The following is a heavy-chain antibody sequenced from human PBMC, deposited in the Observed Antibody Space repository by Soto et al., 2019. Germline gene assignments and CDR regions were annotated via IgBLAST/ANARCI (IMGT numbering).Heavy chain of an antibody. CDR3: ARGRYGDY. Sequence: QVHLVQSGAEVKMPGASVKVSCKGSGYIFTTYGITWVRQAPGQGLEWMGWISAHNGNTNYAQKLQGRVTVTRDTSTSTAYMELRNLGSDDTAVYYCARGRYGDYWGQGALVTVSS. J-gene: IGHJ4*02. CDR2: ISAHNGNT. V-gene: IGHV1-18*01. D-gene: IGHD1-1*01. CDR1: GYIFTTYG.